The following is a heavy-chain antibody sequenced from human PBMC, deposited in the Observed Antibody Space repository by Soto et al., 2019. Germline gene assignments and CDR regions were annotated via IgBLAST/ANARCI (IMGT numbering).Heavy chain of an antibody. Sequence: GGSLRLSCAASGFTVSSNYMSRVRQAPGKGLEWVSVIYSGGSTYYADSVKGRFTISRHNSKNTLYLQMNSLRAEDTAVYYCARGLRFLEWFDYYYMDVWGKGTTVTVSS. CDR1: GFTVSSNY. CDR2: IYSGGST. J-gene: IGHJ6*03. D-gene: IGHD3-3*01. CDR3: ARGLRFLEWFDYYYMDV. V-gene: IGHV3-53*04.